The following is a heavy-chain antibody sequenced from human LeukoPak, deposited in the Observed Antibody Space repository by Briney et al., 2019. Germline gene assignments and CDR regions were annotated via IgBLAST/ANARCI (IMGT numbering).Heavy chain of an antibody. CDR3: ARGRRYFDY. CDR1: GFTFSTYW. J-gene: IGHJ4*02. V-gene: IGHV3-74*01. Sequence: GGSLRLSCAASGFTFSTYWMHWVRQVPGKGLVWFSRINSDGSSTTYADSVKGRFTISRDNVENTLYLQMNSLRAEDTAVYYCARGRRYFDYWGQGTLVTVSS. CDR2: INSDGSST.